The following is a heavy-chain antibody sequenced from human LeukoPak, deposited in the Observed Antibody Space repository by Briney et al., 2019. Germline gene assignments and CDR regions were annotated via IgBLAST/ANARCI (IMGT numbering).Heavy chain of an antibody. Sequence: GGSLRLSCAASGFTFSNYWMTWVRQAPGKGLEYVSAISSNGGSTYYADSVKGRFTISRDNSKNTLYLQMSSLRAEDTAVYYCVKELYYYGSGGFDYWGQGTLVTVSS. CDR1: GFTFSNYW. CDR3: VKELYYYGSGGFDY. D-gene: IGHD3-10*01. V-gene: IGHV3-64D*06. J-gene: IGHJ4*02. CDR2: ISSNGGST.